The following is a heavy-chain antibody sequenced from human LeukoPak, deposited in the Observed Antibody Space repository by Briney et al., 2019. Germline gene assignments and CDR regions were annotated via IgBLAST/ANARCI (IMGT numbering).Heavy chain of an antibody. CDR1: GFTFRNAW. V-gene: IGHV3-15*01. CDR3: TTETYYFGAGSYHYAFDI. J-gene: IGHJ3*02. Sequence: GGSLRLSCAASGFTFRNAWMNWVRQSPGKGLEWVGRIKSIIDGGTTDYATPVKGRFTISRDDSKSTLYLQMNSLKTEDTAVYYCTTETYYFGAGSYHYAFDIWAKGQWSPSLQ. CDR2: IKSIIDGGTT. D-gene: IGHD3-10*01.